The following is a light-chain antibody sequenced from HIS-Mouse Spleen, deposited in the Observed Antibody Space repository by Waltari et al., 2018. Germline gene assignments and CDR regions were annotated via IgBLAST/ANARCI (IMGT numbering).Light chain of an antibody. Sequence: QSALTQPRSVSGSPGQSVTISCTGTSSDVGGYNYVSWYQQHPAKAPKLMIYDVSKRPSGVPDRFAGSKSGNTASLTISGLQAEYEADYYCCSYAGSYTLVFGGGTKLTVL. V-gene: IGLV2-11*01. J-gene: IGLJ2*01. CDR3: CSYAGSYTLV. CDR1: SSDVGGYNY. CDR2: DVS.